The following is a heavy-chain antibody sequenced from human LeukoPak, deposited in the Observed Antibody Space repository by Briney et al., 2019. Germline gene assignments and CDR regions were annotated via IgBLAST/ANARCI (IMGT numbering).Heavy chain of an antibody. V-gene: IGHV4-4*02. D-gene: IGHD3-10*01. J-gene: IGHJ4*02. CDR1: GGSISSSNW. Sequence: PSETLSLTCAVSGGSISSSNWWSWVRQPPGKGLEWIGEIYHSGSTNYNPSLKSRVTISVDTSKNQFSLKLSSVTAADTAVYYCARHEDYYGSGPSDYWGQGTLVTVSS. CDR3: ARHEDYYGSGPSDY. CDR2: IYHSGST.